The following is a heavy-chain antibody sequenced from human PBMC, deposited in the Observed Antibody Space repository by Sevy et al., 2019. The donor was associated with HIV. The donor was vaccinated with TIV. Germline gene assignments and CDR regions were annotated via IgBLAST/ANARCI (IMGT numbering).Heavy chain of an antibody. CDR1: GFSFSYYG. CDR2: ISHDGINE. J-gene: IGHJ6*02. CDR3: SNAYSGRLSHSYLYALDV. V-gene: IGHV3-30*03. D-gene: IGHD1-26*01. Sequence: GGSLRLSCIGSGFSFSYYGIHWVRQSPGKGLDWVALISHDGINEYYADSVKGRFTISRDNSKNTVYLEMNSLRNEDTDIYFWSNAYSGRLSHSYLYALDVWGQGTTVTVSS.